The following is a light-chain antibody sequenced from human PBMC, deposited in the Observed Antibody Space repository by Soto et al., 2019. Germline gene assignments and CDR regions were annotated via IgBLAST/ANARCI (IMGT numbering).Light chain of an antibody. J-gene: IGKJ1*01. V-gene: IGKV3-20*01. CDR2: GAS. Sequence: EIVLTQSPGTLSLSPGERATLSCRASQSVSSSYLAWYQQKPGQAPRLLIYGASSRATGLPDRFSGSGSGTYFPLTISRLEPEDFAVYYCQQYGSSPWTFGQGTKVEIK. CDR3: QQYGSSPWT. CDR1: QSVSSSY.